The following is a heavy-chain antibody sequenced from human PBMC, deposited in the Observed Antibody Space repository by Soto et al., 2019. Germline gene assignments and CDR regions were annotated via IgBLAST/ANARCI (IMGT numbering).Heavy chain of an antibody. Sequence: QVQLVQSGAEVKKPGSSVRVSCKTSGYTFINYGITWVRQAPGQRLEWMGWLSAYNGDTSSSEKLQDRFTMTTDTSTNTVYMDLRSLTSDDTAVYYCARWSAIVGGAEASDVWGQGTMVIVSS. CDR1: GYTFINYG. D-gene: IGHD1-26*01. CDR2: LSAYNGDT. CDR3: ARWSAIVGGAEASDV. J-gene: IGHJ3*01. V-gene: IGHV1-18*01.